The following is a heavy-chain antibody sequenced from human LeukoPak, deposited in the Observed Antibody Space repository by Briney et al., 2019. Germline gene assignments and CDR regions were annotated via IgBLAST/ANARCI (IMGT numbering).Heavy chain of an antibody. D-gene: IGHD3-3*01. V-gene: IGHV3-23*01. Sequence: GGSLSLSWAASGFPFDDYAMHWVRQAPGKGLEWVSGISGSGGSTYYADSLKGRFTISRDNSKNTLYLQMNSLRAEDTAVYYCAKENDFWSGYYNYWGQGTLVTVSS. J-gene: IGHJ4*02. CDR3: AKENDFWSGYYNY. CDR2: ISGSGGST. CDR1: GFPFDDYA.